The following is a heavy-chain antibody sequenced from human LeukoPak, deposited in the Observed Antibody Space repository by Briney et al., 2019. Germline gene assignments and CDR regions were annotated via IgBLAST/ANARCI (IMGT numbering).Heavy chain of an antibody. CDR3: ATETRGSYSEY. CDR1: GFTFSSYE. J-gene: IGHJ4*02. CDR2: IRYDASNS. D-gene: IGHD1-26*01. V-gene: IGHV3-30*02. Sequence: GGSLRLSCAASGFTFSSYEMNWVRQAPGKGLEWVAFIRYDASNSYYADSVKGRFTISRDNSKNTLYLQLNSLRAEDTAVYYCATETRGSYSEYWGQGTLVTVSS.